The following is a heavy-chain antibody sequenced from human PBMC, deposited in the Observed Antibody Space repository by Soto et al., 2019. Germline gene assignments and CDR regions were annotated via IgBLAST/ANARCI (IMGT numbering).Heavy chain of an antibody. Sequence: QLLESGGGLGQPGGSLTLSCEASGLSFNNFAMSWVRQPPGKGLEWVSTITATGATTFYADSVKGRFTISRDKSRNPLSLQLSSLRVEDTAVYYCAKRRPGDGMDVWGQGATVTVSS. CDR1: GLSFNNFA. CDR2: ITATGATT. J-gene: IGHJ6*02. V-gene: IGHV3-23*01. CDR3: AKRRPGDGMDV.